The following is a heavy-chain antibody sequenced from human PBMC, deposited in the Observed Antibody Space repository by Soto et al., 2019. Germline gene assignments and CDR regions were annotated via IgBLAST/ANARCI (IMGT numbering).Heavy chain of an antibody. J-gene: IGHJ4*02. Sequence: GGSLRLSCEGSEFTFSDYNMNWVRQPPGKGLEWLSYISSSSRSIYYADSVKGRFTISRDNAKNTLYLQMNILRDEDTVVYYCARDYYDSSGYLGLLDYWGQGTLVTVSS. CDR3: ARDYYDSSGYLGLLDY. CDR2: ISSSSRSI. D-gene: IGHD3-22*01. V-gene: IGHV3-48*02. CDR1: EFTFSDYN.